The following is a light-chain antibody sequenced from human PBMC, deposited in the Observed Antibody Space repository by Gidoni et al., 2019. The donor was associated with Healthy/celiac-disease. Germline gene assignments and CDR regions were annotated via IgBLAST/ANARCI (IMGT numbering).Light chain of an antibody. V-gene: IGLV2-14*01. CDR3: SSYTSRSTLV. J-gene: IGLJ2*01. CDR2: EVS. Sequence: QAALHQHASVSGSPGQSITITCTGTSSDVGGYNYVSRYQQHTGNAPNLMIYEVSNRPSGVSNRFSGSKSGNTASLTISGLQAEVEADYYCSSYTSRSTLVFGGGTKLTVL. CDR1: SSDVGGYNY.